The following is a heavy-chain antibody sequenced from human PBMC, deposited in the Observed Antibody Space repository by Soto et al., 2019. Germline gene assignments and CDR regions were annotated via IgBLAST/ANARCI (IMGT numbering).Heavy chain of an antibody. CDR2: VYYSGST. CDR3: ASRNGGDY. V-gene: IGHV4-61*01. Sequence: SETLSLTCTVSGGSVRSGSYYWSWIRQPPGRGLEWIGNVYYSGSTNYKPSLRSRVSISIDMPKNQFSLNLSSVTAADTAVYYCASRNGGDYWGQGTLVTVSS. D-gene: IGHD3-10*01. CDR1: GGSVRSGSYY. J-gene: IGHJ4*02.